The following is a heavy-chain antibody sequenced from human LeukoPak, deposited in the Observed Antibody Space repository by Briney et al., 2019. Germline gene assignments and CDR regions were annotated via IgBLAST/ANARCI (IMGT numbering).Heavy chain of an antibody. CDR3: ARHGSWSFDY. V-gene: IGHV3-23*01. J-gene: IGHJ4*02. CDR1: GFTFSSHA. D-gene: IGHD6-13*01. CDR2: ITSGSGSNV. Sequence: GGSLRLSCAASGFTFSSHAMSWVRQAPGKGLEWVSAITSGSGSNVYYTDSLRGRFTISRDNSKNTLYLQMNSLSAEDTAVYYCARHGSWSFDYWGQGTLVTVSA.